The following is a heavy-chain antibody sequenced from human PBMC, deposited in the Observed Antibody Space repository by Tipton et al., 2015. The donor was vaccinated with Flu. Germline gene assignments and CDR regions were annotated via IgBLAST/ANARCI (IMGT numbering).Heavy chain of an antibody. V-gene: IGHV4-38-2*02. Sequence: TLSLTCSVSGDSIGYPYYWGWIRQAPGKGLEWIGNIHRSGNTYHNPSLKSRVTISIDTSKNQFSLKLSSVTAADTAVYYCPRGLSGSGSYQGRYFDYWGQGTLVTVSS. CDR2: IHRSGNT. J-gene: IGHJ4*02. D-gene: IGHD3-10*01. CDR3: PRGLSGSGSYQGRYFDY. CDR1: GDSIGYPYY.